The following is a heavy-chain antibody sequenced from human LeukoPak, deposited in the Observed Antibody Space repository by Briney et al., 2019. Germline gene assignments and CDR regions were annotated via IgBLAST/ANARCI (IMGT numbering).Heavy chain of an antibody. CDR2: IYYSGST. V-gene: IGHV4-59*01. J-gene: IGHJ2*01. CDR1: GVPISNDY. Sequence: SETLSLTCTVSGVPISNDYWSWIRQPPGKGLEWIGYIYYSGSTNSNPSLKSRLTISLDTSKNQFSLRLSSVAAADTAVYYCARSSLYGWYFDLWGRGTLVTVSS. CDR3: ARSSLYGWYFDL. D-gene: IGHD2-2*02.